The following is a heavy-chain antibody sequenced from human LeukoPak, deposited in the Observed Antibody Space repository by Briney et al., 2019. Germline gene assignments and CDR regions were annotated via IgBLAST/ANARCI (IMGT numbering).Heavy chain of an antibody. D-gene: IGHD3-3*01. CDR2: IWYDGSNK. CDR3: ARDLEIGSSSYYFDY. Sequence: GGSLRLSCAASGFTFSTYGMHWVRQAPGKGLEWVAVIWYDGSNKYYADSVRGRFTISRDNFKNTLYLQMNSLRAEDTAVYYCARDLEIGSSSYYFDYWGQGTVVTVSS. V-gene: IGHV3-33*01. CDR1: GFTFSTYG. J-gene: IGHJ4*02.